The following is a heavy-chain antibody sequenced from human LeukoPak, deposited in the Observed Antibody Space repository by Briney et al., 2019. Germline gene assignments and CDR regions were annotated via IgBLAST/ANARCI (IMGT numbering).Heavy chain of an antibody. J-gene: IGHJ4*02. D-gene: IGHD4-23*01. CDR1: GGSISSGGYY. V-gene: IGHV4-61*02. CDR2: IYTSGST. CDR3: ANIDYGGNEQY. Sequence: SQTLSLTCTVSGGSISSGGYYWSWIRQPAGKGLEWIGRIYTSGSTIYNPSLKSRVTMSVDTSKNQFSLKLSSVTAADTAVYYCANIDYGGNEQYWGQGTLVTVSS.